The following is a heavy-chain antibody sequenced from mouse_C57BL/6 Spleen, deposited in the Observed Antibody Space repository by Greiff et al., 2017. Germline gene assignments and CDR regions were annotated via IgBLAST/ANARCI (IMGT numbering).Heavy chain of an antibody. Sequence: LKESGPGIWKRVQSISMTWAGEGGGRSRGGGGGGGGRQPSGKGLELLAHIWCDDDKYYNPALKSRLTISKDTSKNQVFLKIANVDTADTATYYCARITTVEGHWYFDVWGTGTTVTVSS. CDR3: ARITTVEGHWYFDV. V-gene: IGHV8-8*01. CDR1: GGGRSRGGGG. CDR2: IWCDDDK. J-gene: IGHJ1*03. D-gene: IGHD1-1*01.